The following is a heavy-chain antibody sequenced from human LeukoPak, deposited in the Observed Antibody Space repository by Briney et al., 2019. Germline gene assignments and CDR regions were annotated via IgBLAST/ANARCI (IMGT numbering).Heavy chain of an antibody. CDR1: GGSISSGGYY. J-gene: IGHJ4*02. Sequence: PSETLSLTCTVSGGSISSGGYYWSWIRQHPGKGLEWIGYIYYSGSTYYNPSLKSRVTISVDTSENQFSLKLSSVTAADTAVYYCARHGRTAGTNSAFDYWAREPWSPSPQ. D-gene: IGHD6-13*01. CDR3: ARHGRTAGTNSAFDY. CDR2: IYYSGST. V-gene: IGHV4-31*03.